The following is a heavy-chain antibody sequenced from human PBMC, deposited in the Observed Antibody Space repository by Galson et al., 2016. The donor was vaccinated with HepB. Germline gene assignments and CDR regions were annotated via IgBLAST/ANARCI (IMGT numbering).Heavy chain of an antibody. V-gene: IGHV5-10-1*01. Sequence: QSGAEVKKPGESLRISCTGSGYNFTSYWISWVRQMPGKGLEWMGRIDPSDSYIKNRPSFQGHVSFSVDKSISTAYLQWSSLKASDTAMYYCARLITYYYGSGRSFDIWGQGTMVTVSS. CDR2: IDPSDSYI. J-gene: IGHJ3*02. D-gene: IGHD3-10*01. CDR3: ARLITYYYGSGRSFDI. CDR1: GYNFTSYW.